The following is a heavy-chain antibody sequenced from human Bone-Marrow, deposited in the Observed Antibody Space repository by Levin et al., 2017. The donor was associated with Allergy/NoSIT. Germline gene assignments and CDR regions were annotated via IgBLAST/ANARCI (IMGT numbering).Heavy chain of an antibody. D-gene: IGHD3-22*01. CDR3: ARVFHYYDSDTSLAQTYYFDY. CDR2: LLLLAFAL. CDR1: CFTFHFLA. J-gene: IGHJ4*02. V-gene: IGHV3-48*01. Sequence: QAGFSLLLSFSSSCFTFHFLALFWVRQAPGPFLSFLSSLLLLAFALSYADSVKGRFTISRDTAKNSLFLEMKNLRAEDTAVYYCARVFHYYDSDTSLAQTYYFDYWGQGTLVTVSS.